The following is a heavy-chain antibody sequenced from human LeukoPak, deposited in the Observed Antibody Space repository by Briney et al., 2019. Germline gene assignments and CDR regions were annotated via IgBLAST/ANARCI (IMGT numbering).Heavy chain of an antibody. CDR3: ARGARDGYNSLDY. CDR1: GGSISSGGYS. Sequence: SETLSLTCAVSGGSISSGGYSWIWHRQPPGMGLEWIGYIYHIGSTYYNPSRKSRGTISVDRSKNQCSLKLSSVTAADTAVYYCARGARDGYNSLDYWGQGTLVTVSS. CDR2: IYHIGST. J-gene: IGHJ4*02. V-gene: IGHV4-30-2*01. D-gene: IGHD5-24*01.